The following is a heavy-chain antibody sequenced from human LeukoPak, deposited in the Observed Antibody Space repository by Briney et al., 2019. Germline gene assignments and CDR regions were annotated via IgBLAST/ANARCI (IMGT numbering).Heavy chain of an antibody. CDR1: GASISSGAYH. V-gene: IGHV4-30-4*01. CDR2: SGNT. CDR3: ATYYAGRGGSGY. J-gene: IGHJ4*02. D-gene: IGHD3-10*01. Sequence: SETLSLTCTVSGASISSGAYHWSWIRQPPGKGLEWIGYSGNTDYNPSLNGRVTISVDTSKNQLSLRLGSVTTADTAVYFCATYYAGRGGSGYWGQGTLVTVSS.